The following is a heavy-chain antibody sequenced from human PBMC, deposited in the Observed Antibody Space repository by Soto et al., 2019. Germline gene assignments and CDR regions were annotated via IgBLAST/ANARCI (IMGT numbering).Heavy chain of an antibody. CDR1: GYTFSSYG. Sequence: ASVKVSCKAYGYTFSSYGLSWVRQAPGQGLEWMGWISGYSGNTVYTQRFKGRLTMATDTSTGTAYMELGSLRSDDTAVYYCARDFYESSGYCDYWGQGTLVTVSS. CDR3: ARDFYESSGYCDY. CDR2: ISGYSGNT. J-gene: IGHJ4*02. V-gene: IGHV1-18*01. D-gene: IGHD3-22*01.